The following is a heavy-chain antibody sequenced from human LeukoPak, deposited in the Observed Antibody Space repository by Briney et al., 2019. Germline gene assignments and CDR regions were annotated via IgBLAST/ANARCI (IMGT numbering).Heavy chain of an antibody. CDR3: ARDVWPGYSSPTLAQKNYYYGMDV. CDR1: GYTFTSYD. V-gene: IGHV1-8*02. D-gene: IGHD5-18*01. CDR2: MNPNSGNT. Sequence: GASVKVSCKASGYTFTSYDINWVRQATGQGLEWMGWMNPNSGNTGYAQKFQGRVTMTRNTSISTAYMELSSLRSDDTAVYYCARDVWPGYSSPTLAQKNYYYGMDVWGQGTTVTVSS. J-gene: IGHJ6*02.